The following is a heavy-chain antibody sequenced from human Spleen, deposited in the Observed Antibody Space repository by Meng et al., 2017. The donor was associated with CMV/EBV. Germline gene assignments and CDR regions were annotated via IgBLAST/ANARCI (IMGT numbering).Heavy chain of an antibody. D-gene: IGHD3-22*01. CDR2: IYAGGKT. CDR1: GITVSRSY. V-gene: IGHV3-66*02. J-gene: IGHJ6*02. CDR3: ARDRIPTMIVIAGYYGMDV. Sequence: GESLKISCAASGITVSRSYINWVRQGPGKGLEWVSAIYAGGKTYYADSVKGRFTISRDTSQNIVYLQINSLRPDDTAVYYCARDRIPTMIVIAGYYGMDVWGQGTTVTVSS.